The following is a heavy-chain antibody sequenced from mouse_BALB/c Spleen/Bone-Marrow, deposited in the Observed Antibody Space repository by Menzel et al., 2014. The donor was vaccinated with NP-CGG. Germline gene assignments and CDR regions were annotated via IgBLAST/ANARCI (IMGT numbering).Heavy chain of an antibody. Sequence: VQLQQSGAELVKPGASVKLSCTASGFNIKDTYMHWVKQRPEQGLEWIGRIDPANGNTKYDPKFQGKATITADTSSNTAYLQLSSLTSEDTAGYYCASYYYGSSGFAYWGQGTLVTVSA. CDR3: ASYYYGSSGFAY. CDR2: IDPANGNT. J-gene: IGHJ3*01. D-gene: IGHD1-1*01. V-gene: IGHV14-3*02. CDR1: GFNIKDTY.